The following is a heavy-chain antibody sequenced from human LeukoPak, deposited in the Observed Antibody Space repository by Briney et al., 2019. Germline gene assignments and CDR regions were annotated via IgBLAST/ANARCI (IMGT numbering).Heavy chain of an antibody. V-gene: IGHV3-53*01. Sequence: GGSLRLSCAASGFTVSSNYMSWVRQAPGKGLEWVSLIYSGGSTYYADSVKGRFTISRDDSKNMVFLQMNSLRAEDMAVYYCARGIREGAPIDLWGQGTLVTVSS. CDR3: ARGIREGAPIDL. D-gene: IGHD1-26*01. J-gene: IGHJ5*02. CDR1: GFTVSSNY. CDR2: IYSGGST.